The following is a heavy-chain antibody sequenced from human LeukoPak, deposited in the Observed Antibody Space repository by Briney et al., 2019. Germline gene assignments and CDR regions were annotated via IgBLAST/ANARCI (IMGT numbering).Heavy chain of an antibody. CDR1: GDNVSSNSTT. D-gene: IGHD3-10*01. CDR3: ARRGSRAYSYAMDV. CDR2: TYYRSKWYN. J-gene: IGHJ6*02. V-gene: IGHV6-1*01. Sequence: SQTLSLTCAISGDNVSSNSTTWNWIRQSPSRVLEWLGRTYYRSKWYNDYAVSVKSRITINPDTSKNQFSLQLNSVTPEDTAVYYCARRGSRAYSYAMDVWGQGTTVTVSS.